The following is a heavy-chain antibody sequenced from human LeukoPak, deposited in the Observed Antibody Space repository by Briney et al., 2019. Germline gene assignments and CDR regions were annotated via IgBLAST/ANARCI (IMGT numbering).Heavy chain of an antibody. CDR2: IYYSGST. CDR1: GGSISSSSYY. Sequence: PSETLSLTCTVSGGSISSSSYYWGWIRQPPGKGLEWIGSIYYSGSTYYNPSLKSRVTISVDTSKNQFSLKLSSVTAADTAVYYCARRKIHGIAAAGPQHNWFDPWGQGTLVTVSS. D-gene: IGHD6-13*01. V-gene: IGHV4-39*01. CDR3: ARRKIHGIAAAGPQHNWFDP. J-gene: IGHJ5*02.